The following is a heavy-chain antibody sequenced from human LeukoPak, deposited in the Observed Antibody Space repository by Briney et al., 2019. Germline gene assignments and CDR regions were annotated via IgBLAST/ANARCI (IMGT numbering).Heavy chain of an antibody. CDR3: AKDQLWGNHYDNSGYPTFDY. D-gene: IGHD3-22*01. V-gene: IGHV3-30*18. CDR2: ISYDGSNK. J-gene: IGHJ4*02. Sequence: HPGGSLRLSCAASGFTFRSYGMHWGRQAPGKGREWVAVISYDGSNKYYAESVKGGFTISRDNYKNTLYLQMNSLRAEDTAVYYCAKDQLWGNHYDNSGYPTFDYWGQGTHVTVSS. CDR1: GFTFRSYG.